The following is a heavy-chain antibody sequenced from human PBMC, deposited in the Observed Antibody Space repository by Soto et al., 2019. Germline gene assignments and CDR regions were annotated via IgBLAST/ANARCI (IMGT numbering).Heavy chain of an antibody. D-gene: IGHD3-16*01. Sequence: ASVKVSCKASGYSFAGFYIHWMRQAPGQGLEWVGSINSNSGATTYAQKFQDSVAMTRDTSVSTAYMDLNRLTSDDTAIYYCAIIMTHSDSFDIWGQRTMVPV. J-gene: IGHJ3*02. V-gene: IGHV1-2*04. CDR2: INSNSGAT. CDR1: GYSFAGFY. CDR3: AIIMTHSDSFDI.